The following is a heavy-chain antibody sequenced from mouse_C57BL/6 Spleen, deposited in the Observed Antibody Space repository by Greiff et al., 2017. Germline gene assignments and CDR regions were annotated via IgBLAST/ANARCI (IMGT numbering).Heavy chain of an antibody. CDR3: ASTAQVSAWFAY. J-gene: IGHJ3*01. CDR1: GYSITSGYD. D-gene: IGHD3-2*02. Sequence: EVKLQESGPGMVKPSQSLSLTCTVTGYSITSGYDWHWIRHFPGNKLEWIGYISYSGSTNYNPSLKSPISITHDTSKNHFFLKLNDVTTEDTATYYCASTAQVSAWFAYWGQGTLVTVSA. CDR2: ISYSGST. V-gene: IGHV3-1*01.